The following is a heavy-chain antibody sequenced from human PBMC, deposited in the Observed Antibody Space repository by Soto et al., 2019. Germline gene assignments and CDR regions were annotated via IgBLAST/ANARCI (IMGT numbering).Heavy chain of an antibody. V-gene: IGHV1-2*04. CDR3: ARESGGATATLDYYYFYMDV. D-gene: IGHD5-12*01. J-gene: IGHJ6*03. CDR1: GDSFNDYY. Sequence: QVQLVQSGAEVRKPGASVTVSCRSSGDSFNDYYIHWVRQAPGQGFEWMGWINPNGGVTKYAQKFQGWVSMTRDTSIRTGYMQLSRLRSDDTDVYYCARESGGATATLDYYYFYMDVWGTGTTVTVSS. CDR2: INPNGGVT.